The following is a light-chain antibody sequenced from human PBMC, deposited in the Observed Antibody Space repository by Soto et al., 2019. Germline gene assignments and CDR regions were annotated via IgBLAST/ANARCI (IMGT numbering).Light chain of an antibody. CDR2: GNS. CDR3: QSYDSSLTGSKV. Sequence: QSVLTQPPSVSGAPGQRVTISCTGSNSNIGAGFDVHWYQQLPGTAPKLLIYGNSNRPSGVPDRFSGSRSGTSASLAITGLQAEDEADYYCQSYDSSLTGSKVFGSGTKV. V-gene: IGLV1-40*01. J-gene: IGLJ1*01. CDR1: NSNIGAGFD.